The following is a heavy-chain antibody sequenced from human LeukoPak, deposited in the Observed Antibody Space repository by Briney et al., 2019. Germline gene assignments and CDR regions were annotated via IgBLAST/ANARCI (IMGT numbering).Heavy chain of an antibody. J-gene: IGHJ4*02. CDR1: GFTFSSYW. Sequence: GGSLRLSCAASGFTFSSYWMSWVRQAPGKGLEWVAKIKQDGSEKYYVDSVKGRFTISRDNAKNSLYLQMNSLRAEDTAVYYCARDRRGPWSGYLVYWGQGTLVTVSS. D-gene: IGHD3-3*01. CDR2: IKQDGSEK. V-gene: IGHV3-7*01. CDR3: ARDRRGPWSGYLVY.